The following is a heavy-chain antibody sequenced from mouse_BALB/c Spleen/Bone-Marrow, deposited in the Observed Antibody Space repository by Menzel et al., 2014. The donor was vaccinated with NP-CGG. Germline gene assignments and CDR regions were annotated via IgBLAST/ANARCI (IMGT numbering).Heavy chain of an antibody. CDR1: GFDFXGFW. J-gene: IGHJ3*01. CDR3: ARLGYYGGFAY. CDR2: INPDSSTI. D-gene: IGHD2-3*01. Sequence: DVKLQESGGGLVQPGGSLKLSCAASGFDFXGFWMGWVRQAPGKGLEWIGEINPDSSTINYTPSLKDRFIISRDNAKNTLYLQMSKVRSEDTALYYCARLGYYGGFAYWGQGTLVTVSA. V-gene: IGHV4-1*02.